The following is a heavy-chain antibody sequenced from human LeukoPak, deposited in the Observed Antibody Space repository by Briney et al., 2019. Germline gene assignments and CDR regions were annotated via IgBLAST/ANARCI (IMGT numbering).Heavy chain of an antibody. D-gene: IGHD4-11*01. V-gene: IGHV3-23*01. CDR3: ARDQNDYNSRNRMSAFHV. CDR2: ISGSGGST. Sequence: GGSLRLSCAASGFTFSSYAMSWVRQAPGKGLEWVSAISGSGGSTYYADSVKGRFTISRDNADNSLSLQLDSLRVEDTAIYYCARDQNDYNSRNRMSAFHVWGQGTVVTVSS. CDR1: GFTFSSYA. J-gene: IGHJ3*01.